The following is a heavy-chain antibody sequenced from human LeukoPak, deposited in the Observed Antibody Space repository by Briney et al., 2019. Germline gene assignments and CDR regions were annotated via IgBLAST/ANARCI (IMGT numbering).Heavy chain of an antibody. CDR3: AGGLDTAMAEVTDY. CDR2: MNPNSGNT. Sequence: ASVKVSCKASGYTFTSYDINWVRQATGQGLEWMGWMNPNSGNTGYAQKFRGRVTMTRNTSISTAYMELSSLRSEDTAVYYCAGGLDTAMAEVTDYWGQGTLVTVSS. D-gene: IGHD5-18*01. V-gene: IGHV1-8*01. J-gene: IGHJ4*02. CDR1: GYTFTSYD.